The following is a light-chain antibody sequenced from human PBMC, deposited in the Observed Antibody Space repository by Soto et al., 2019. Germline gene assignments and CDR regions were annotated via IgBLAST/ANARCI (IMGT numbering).Light chain of an antibody. CDR1: QSVRSHC. J-gene: IGKJ1*01. V-gene: IGKV3-20*01. CDR2: GTS. CDR3: RQYGRPPPRT. Sequence: GETATLYCRTSQSVRSHCLAWYQHKPGQAPRLLSYGTSSRATDIPDRFTGSGSGTDFTLTISRLVPADFAVYSCRQYGRPPPRTFGQGTKVDI.